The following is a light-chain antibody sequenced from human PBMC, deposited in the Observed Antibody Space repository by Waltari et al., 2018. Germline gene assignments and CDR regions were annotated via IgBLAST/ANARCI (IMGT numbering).Light chain of an antibody. V-gene: IGKV3-20*01. CDR2: GAS. CDR3: QHYVRLPAT. J-gene: IGKJ1*01. CDR1: QSVSRA. Sequence: DIVFTQSPGSLSSSPGERVTISCRASQSVSRALAWYQQKPGQAPRLLIFGASNRATGIPDRFSGSGSETDFSLTISRLEPEDFAVYYCQHYVRLPATFGRGTKVEIK.